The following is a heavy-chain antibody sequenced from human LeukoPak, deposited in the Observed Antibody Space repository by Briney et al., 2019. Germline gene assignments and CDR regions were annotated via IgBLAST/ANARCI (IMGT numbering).Heavy chain of an antibody. J-gene: IGHJ4*02. CDR2: INPNSGGT. CDR1: GYTFTGYY. V-gene: IGHV1-2*02. CDR3: ARDPGIAAAGALIWDY. Sequence: WASVKVSCKASGYTFTGYYMHWVRQPPGQGLEWMGWINPNSGGTNYAQKFQGSVPMTRDMSISTAYMELSRLRSDDTAVYYCARDPGIAAAGALIWDYWGQGTLVTVSS. D-gene: IGHD6-13*01.